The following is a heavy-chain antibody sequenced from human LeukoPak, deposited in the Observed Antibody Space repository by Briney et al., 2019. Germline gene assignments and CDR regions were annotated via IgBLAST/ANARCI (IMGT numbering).Heavy chain of an antibody. CDR3: ARDRVSGYSSSLDY. CDR1: GLTFSNYW. CDR2: INTDGTTT. J-gene: IGHJ4*02. D-gene: IGHD6-13*01. V-gene: IGHV3-74*01. Sequence: SGGSLRLSCAASGLTFSNYWIHWVRQAPGEGLVWVSRINTDGTTTSYADSVKGRFTISRDNAKNTVYLQMNSLRAEDTAVYYCARDRVSGYSSSLDYWGQGTLVTVSS.